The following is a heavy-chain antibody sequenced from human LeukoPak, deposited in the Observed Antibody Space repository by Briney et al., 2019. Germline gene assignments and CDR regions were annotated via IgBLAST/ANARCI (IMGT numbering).Heavy chain of an antibody. J-gene: IGHJ4*02. CDR2: ISWNSGSI. CDR3: ATGGYCSSTSCYFDY. Sequence: GGSLRLSCSASGFTFDDYAMHWVRQAPGKGLEWVSGISWNSGSIGYADSVKGRFTISRDNAKNSLYLQMNSLRAEDMALYYCATGGYCSSTSCYFDYWGQGTLVTVSS. V-gene: IGHV3-9*03. CDR1: GFTFDDYA. D-gene: IGHD2-2*01.